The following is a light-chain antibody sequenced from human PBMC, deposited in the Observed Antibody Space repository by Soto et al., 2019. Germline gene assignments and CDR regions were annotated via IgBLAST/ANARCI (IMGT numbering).Light chain of an antibody. Sequence: EIVLTQSPGTLSLSPGEGATLSCRPSQSVDSKYISWYQQKSGQAPRLLIYGASRRATGIPDRFSGSASGTDFTLTISRLEPEDFAVYYWHQYASSPLTFGGGTKVEIK. CDR3: HQYASSPLT. CDR2: GAS. V-gene: IGKV3-20*01. J-gene: IGKJ4*01. CDR1: QSVDSKY.